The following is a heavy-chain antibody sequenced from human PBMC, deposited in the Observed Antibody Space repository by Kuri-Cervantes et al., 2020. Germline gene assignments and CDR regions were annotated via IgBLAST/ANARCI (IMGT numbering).Heavy chain of an antibody. V-gene: IGHV3-7*01. CDR1: RFTFSNYG. Sequence: LSLTCAASRFTFSNYGMHWVRQAPGKGLEWVANINQDGSEIHYVDSVKGRFTISRDNARNSLYLHMNSLRAEDTAVYYCARPDCSSHTCYRRSAYFVSWGQGTLVTVSS. CDR3: ARPDCSSHTCYRRSAYFVS. J-gene: IGHJ4*02. CDR2: INQDGSEI. D-gene: IGHD2-2*01.